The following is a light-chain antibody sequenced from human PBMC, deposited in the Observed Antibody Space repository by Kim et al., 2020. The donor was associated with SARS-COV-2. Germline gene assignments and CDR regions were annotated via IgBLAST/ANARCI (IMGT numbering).Light chain of an antibody. J-gene: IGLJ2*01. Sequence: SSELTQDPAVSVALGQTVRITCQGDSLRAYYASWYQQRPGQAPVLVIYGKNNRPSGIPDRFSGSSSGNSASLTITGAQAEDEADYYCSSRYSSGLLVIFG. CDR2: GKN. V-gene: IGLV3-19*01. CDR3: SSRYSSGLLVI. CDR1: SLRAYY.